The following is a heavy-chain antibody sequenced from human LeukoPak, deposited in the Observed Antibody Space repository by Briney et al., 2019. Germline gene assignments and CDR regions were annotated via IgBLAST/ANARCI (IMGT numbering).Heavy chain of an antibody. D-gene: IGHD3-10*01. V-gene: IGHV1-3*03. CDR3: ARDRGGSGDFDS. J-gene: IGHJ4*02. CDR2: INPGNGDT. Sequence: ASVKVSCKASGYTFTNYAMHWVRQAPGQRPEWMGWINPGNGDTKYSQELQDRVTITRDTSATTAYMELSRLTSDGMAVYYCARDRGGSGDFDSWGQGTLVTVSS. CDR1: GYTFTNYA.